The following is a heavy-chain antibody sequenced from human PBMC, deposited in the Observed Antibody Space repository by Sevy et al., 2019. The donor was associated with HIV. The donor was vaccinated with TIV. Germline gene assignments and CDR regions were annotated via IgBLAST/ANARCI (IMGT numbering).Heavy chain of an antibody. D-gene: IGHD1-26*01. CDR1: GGSISGYY. CDR2: IYYRGTT. J-gene: IGHJ4*02. Sequence: SETLSLTCTVFGGSISGYYWSWIRQPPGKGLEWIGYIYYRGTTTYNPSLNSRLTISVDTSKNKFSLKLSSVTAADTAVYFCARHGGTYQKCYFDNWGQGALVTVSS. CDR3: ARHGGTYQKCYFDN. V-gene: IGHV4-59*01.